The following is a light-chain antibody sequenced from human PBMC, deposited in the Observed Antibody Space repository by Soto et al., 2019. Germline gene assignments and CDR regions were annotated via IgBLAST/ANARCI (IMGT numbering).Light chain of an antibody. Sequence: QSVLTQPPSVSAAPGQKVTISCSASSSNIGGNSVSWYQQLPGTAPKLLIYDDNRRPSGIPDRFSGSKSGTSATLGITGFQAGDEEDYYCGSWDSSLSAYVFGTGTKVTVL. CDR3: GSWDSSLSAYV. CDR2: DDN. CDR1: SSNIGGNS. V-gene: IGLV1-51*01. J-gene: IGLJ1*01.